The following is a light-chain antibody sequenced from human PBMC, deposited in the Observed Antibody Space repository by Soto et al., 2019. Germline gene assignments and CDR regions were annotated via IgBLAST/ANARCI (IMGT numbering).Light chain of an antibody. Sequence: EVVMTQSPATLSVSPGERATLSCRASQSVDSNLAWYQQKPGQAPRLLIYVASTRATGVPDRFSGSGSGTEFTLTISSLQSEDFAVYHCQQYNSWPLTFSGGTKVEIK. CDR2: VAS. V-gene: IGKV3-15*01. CDR1: QSVDSN. CDR3: QQYNSWPLT. J-gene: IGKJ4*01.